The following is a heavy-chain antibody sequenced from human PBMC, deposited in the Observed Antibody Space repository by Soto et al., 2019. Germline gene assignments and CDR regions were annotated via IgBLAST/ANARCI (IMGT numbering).Heavy chain of an antibody. CDR1: GGSISSSSYY. CDR2: IYYSGST. CDR3: ARSTTVTTPYYYGMDV. V-gene: IGHV4-39*01. Sequence: SETLSLTCTVSGGSISSSSYYWGWIRQPPGKGLEWIGSIYYSGSTYYNPSLKSRVTISVDTSKNQFSLKLSSVTAADTAVYYCARSTTVTTPYYYGMDVWGQGTTVTVSS. J-gene: IGHJ6*02. D-gene: IGHD4-17*01.